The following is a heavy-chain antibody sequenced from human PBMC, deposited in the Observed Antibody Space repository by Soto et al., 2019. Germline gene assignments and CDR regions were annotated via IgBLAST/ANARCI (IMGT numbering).Heavy chain of an antibody. CDR1: GGTFSSYA. J-gene: IGHJ3*02. D-gene: IGHD4-17*01. Sequence: HVQLVQSGAEVKKPGSSVKVSSKASGGTFSSYAIRWVRQAPGQGLEWMGGNIPIFGTANYAQKFQGRVTITADESTSTAYMELTSLRSEDKAVYYCARDPSSRPNDYGDYGWAGAFDIWGQGTMVTVSS. CDR2: NIPIFGTA. V-gene: IGHV1-69*12. CDR3: ARDPSSRPNDYGDYGWAGAFDI.